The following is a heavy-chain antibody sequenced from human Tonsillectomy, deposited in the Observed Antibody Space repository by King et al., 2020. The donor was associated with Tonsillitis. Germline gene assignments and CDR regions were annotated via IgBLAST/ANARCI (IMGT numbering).Heavy chain of an antibody. Sequence: VQLVESGGGLVKPGASLRLSCAASGFTFRNAWMNWVRQAPGKGLEWVGRIKSKHDGGTIDYAASVKGRFTVSREDEKNILYLQMNSLKAEDTAVYYCATGSLTYWYFDLWGRGTLVTVSS. CDR1: GFTFRNAW. D-gene: IGHD3-9*01. CDR3: ATGSLTYWYFDL. CDR2: IKSKHDGGTI. V-gene: IGHV3-15*01. J-gene: IGHJ2*01.